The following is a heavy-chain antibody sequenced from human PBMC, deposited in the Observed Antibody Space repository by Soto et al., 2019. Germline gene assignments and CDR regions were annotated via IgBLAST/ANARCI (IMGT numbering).Heavy chain of an antibody. CDR2: ISGSGGST. CDR3: AKASGWFGEFYY. V-gene: IGHV3-23*01. D-gene: IGHD3-10*01. Sequence: EVQLLESGGGLVQPGGSLRLSCAASGFTFSSYAMSWVRQAPGKGLEWVSAISGSGGSTYYADSVKGRFTISRDNSKNTLYLQMNRLRAEDTVVYYGAKASGWFGEFYYWGQGPMVTVSS. J-gene: IGHJ4*02. CDR1: GFTFSSYA.